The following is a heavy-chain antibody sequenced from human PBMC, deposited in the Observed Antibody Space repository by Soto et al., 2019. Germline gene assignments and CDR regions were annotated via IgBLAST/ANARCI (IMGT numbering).Heavy chain of an antibody. CDR2: IWYDGSNK. CDR1: GFTFSSYG. CDR3: ARGLRNGDFHFDY. J-gene: IGHJ4*02. D-gene: IGHD4-17*01. V-gene: IGHV3-33*01. Sequence: GGSLRLSCAASGFTFSSYGMHWVRQAPGKGLEWVAVIWYDGSNKYYADSVKGRFTISRDNSKNTLYLQMNSLRAEDTAVYYCARGLRNGDFHFDYWGQGTLVTVSS.